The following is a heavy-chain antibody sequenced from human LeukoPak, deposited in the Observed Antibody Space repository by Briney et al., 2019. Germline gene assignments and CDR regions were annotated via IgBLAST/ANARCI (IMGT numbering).Heavy chain of an antibody. D-gene: IGHD4-17*01. CDR2: ISGSGSST. V-gene: IGHV3-23*01. CDR3: AKEGYGDEQGDFDY. CDR1: GFTFSTYA. J-gene: IGHJ4*02. Sequence: GSLRLSCAASGFTFSTYAMSRVRQAPGKGLEWVSTISGSGSSTYYADSVKGRFTISRDNSKNTLYLQMNSLRAEDTAVYYCAKEGYGDEQGDFDYWGQGTLVTVSS.